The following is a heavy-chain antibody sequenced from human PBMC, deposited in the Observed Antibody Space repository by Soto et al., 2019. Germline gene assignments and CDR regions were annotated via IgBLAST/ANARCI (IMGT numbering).Heavy chain of an antibody. V-gene: IGHV4-30-4*01. CDR1: GGSISSGDYY. J-gene: IGHJ4*02. CDR2: IYYSGST. Sequence: PSETLSLTCTVSGGSISSGDYYWSWIRQPPGKGLEWIGYIYYSGSTYYNPSLKSRVTISVDTSKNQFSLKLSSVTAADTAVYYCARVRGNSVSQFLEWLLHDYWGQGTLVTVSS. CDR3: ARVRGNSVSQFLEWLLHDY. D-gene: IGHD3-3*01.